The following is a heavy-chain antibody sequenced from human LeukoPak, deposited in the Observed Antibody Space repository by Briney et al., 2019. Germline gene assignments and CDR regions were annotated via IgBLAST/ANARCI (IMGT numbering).Heavy chain of an antibody. CDR2: IQSETDGGTT. CDR3: TTVLGGLRFFDH. Sequence: PGGSLRLSCAASGFIFRNVWMNWVRPAPGKGLEWVGRIQSETDGGTTDYAAPMKGRFTISRDDSKMMLYLQMNSLQTEDTAVYFCTTVLGGLRFFDHWGQGTAVTVSS. V-gene: IGHV3-15*07. J-gene: IGHJ4*02. CDR1: GFIFRNVW.